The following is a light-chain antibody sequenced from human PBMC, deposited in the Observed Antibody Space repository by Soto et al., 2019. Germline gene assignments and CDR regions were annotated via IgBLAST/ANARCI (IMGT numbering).Light chain of an antibody. J-gene: IGKJ1*01. CDR2: AAT. Sequence: IVMTQSPATLPVSPGERATLSCRTSQSVNSHLAWYQHKPGQAPRLLIYAATSRATGIPTRFSGSGSGTEFTLTIDIEPYEAFVIYFYHQDNNRLRTFGQGAKVDIK. CDR3: HQDNNRLRT. CDR1: QSVNSH. V-gene: IGKV3-15*01.